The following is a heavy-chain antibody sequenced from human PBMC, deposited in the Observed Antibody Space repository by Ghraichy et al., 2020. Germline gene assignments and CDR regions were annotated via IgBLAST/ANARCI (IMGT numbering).Heavy chain of an antibody. J-gene: IGHJ6*02. Sequence: ASVKVSCKASGYTFTGYYMHWVRQAPGQGLEWMGWINPNSGGTNYAQKFQGWVTMTRDTSISTAYMELSRLRSDDTAVYYCARDGKRVGITIFGAGMDVWGQGTTVTVSS. CDR2: INPNSGGT. CDR1: GYTFTGYY. CDR3: ARDGKRVGITIFGAGMDV. D-gene: IGHD3-3*01. V-gene: IGHV1-2*04.